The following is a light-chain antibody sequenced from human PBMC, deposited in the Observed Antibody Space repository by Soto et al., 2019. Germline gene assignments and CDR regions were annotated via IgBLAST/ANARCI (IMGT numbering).Light chain of an antibody. J-gene: IGLJ1*01. CDR2: EGS. Sequence: QSVLTQPASVSGSPGPSITISCTGTSSDVGSYNLVSWYQQHPGKAPKLMIYEGSKRPSGVSNRFSGSKFGNTASLTISGLQAEDEAEYYCCAYAATYTYVFGTGTKVTVL. CDR3: CAYAATYTYV. V-gene: IGLV2-23*01. CDR1: SSDVGSYNL.